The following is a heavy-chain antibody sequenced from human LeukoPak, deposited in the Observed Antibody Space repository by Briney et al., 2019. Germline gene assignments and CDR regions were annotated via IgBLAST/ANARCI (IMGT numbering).Heavy chain of an antibody. V-gene: IGHV3-48*03. D-gene: IGHD1-26*01. J-gene: IGHJ4*02. CDR1: GFTFSSYE. CDR2: ISSSGSNI. Sequence: PGGSLRLSCAASGFTFSSYEMNWVRQTPGKGLEWVSYISSSGSNILYADSMRGRFTISRDNAKNSLYLQMNSLRVQDTAVYYCAGGGGGKTGFWEPFESWGQGNLVTVSS. CDR3: AGGGGGKTGFWEPFES.